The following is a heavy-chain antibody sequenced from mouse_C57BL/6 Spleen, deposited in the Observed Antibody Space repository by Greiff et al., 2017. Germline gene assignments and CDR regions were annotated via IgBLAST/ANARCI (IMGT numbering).Heavy chain of an antibody. CDR2: ISYSGST. Sequence: VQLQQSGPGMVKPSQSLSLTCTVTGYSITSGYDWHWIRHFPGNKLEWMGYISYSGSTNYNPSLKSRISITHDTSKNHFFLKLNSVTTEDAATYYCARERGNYVFDYWGQGTTLTVSS. CDR3: ARERGNYVFDY. J-gene: IGHJ2*01. D-gene: IGHD2-1*01. CDR1: GYSITSGYD. V-gene: IGHV3-1*01.